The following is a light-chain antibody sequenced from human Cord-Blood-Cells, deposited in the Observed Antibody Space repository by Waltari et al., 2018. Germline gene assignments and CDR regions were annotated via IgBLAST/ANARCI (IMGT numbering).Light chain of an antibody. CDR1: QSVLYSSNNENY. V-gene: IGKV4-1*01. Sequence: DIVMTQYPDSLAVSLSESATINCMSSQSVLYSSNNENYLAWYQQKPGQPPKLLIYWASTRESGVPDRFSGSGSGTDFTLTISSLQAEDVAVYYCQQYYSTPYTFGQGTKLEIK. CDR3: QQYYSTPYT. CDR2: WAS. J-gene: IGKJ2*01.